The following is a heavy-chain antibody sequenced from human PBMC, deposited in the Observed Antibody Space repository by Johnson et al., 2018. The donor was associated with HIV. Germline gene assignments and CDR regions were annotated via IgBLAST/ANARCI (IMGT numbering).Heavy chain of an antibody. CDR2: IDSSGSGI. D-gene: IGHD2-15*01. CDR3: ARDHLRRSHAFDI. CDR1: GFTVSSNY. V-gene: IGHV3-53*01. Sequence: EVQLVESGGGLVQPGGSLRLSCAASGFTVSSNYMSWVRQAPGKGLEWVSYIDSSGSGIYYADSVKGRFTISRDNSKNTLYLQMNSLRAEDTAVYYCARDHLRRSHAFDIWGQGTMVTVSS. J-gene: IGHJ3*02.